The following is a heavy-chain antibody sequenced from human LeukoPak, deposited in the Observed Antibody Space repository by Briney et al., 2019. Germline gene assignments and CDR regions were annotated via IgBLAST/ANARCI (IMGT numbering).Heavy chain of an antibody. V-gene: IGHV3-23*01. CDR2: IGGSGGNT. Sequence: GGSLRLSCAASGFTFSSYAMSWVRQAPGKGLEWVSAIGGSGGNTYYADSVKGRLTISRDNSKNTLYLQMNSLRAEDTALYYCAKDPAYSSSPNWFDPWGQGTPVTVSS. D-gene: IGHD6-6*01. CDR3: AKDPAYSSSPNWFDP. J-gene: IGHJ5*02. CDR1: GFTFSSYA.